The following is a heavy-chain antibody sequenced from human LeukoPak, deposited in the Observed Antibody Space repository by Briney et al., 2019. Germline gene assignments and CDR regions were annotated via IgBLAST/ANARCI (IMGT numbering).Heavy chain of an antibody. D-gene: IGHD3-10*01. J-gene: IGHJ3*02. V-gene: IGHV3-74*01. Sequence: GGSLRLSCVASGFTFSSYWMHWVRHAPGKGLVWVSRINSDGSSTSYADSVKGRFTISRDNAKNTLYLQMNSLRAEDTAVYYCARGTDSGSSFDIWGQGTMVTVSS. CDR2: INSDGSST. CDR1: GFTFSSYW. CDR3: ARGTDSGSSFDI.